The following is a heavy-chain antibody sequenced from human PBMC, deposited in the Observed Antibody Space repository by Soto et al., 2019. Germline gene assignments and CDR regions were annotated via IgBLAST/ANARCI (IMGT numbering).Heavy chain of an antibody. CDR1: RFTFNTYG. CDR2: ISYDGSNK. J-gene: IGHJ6*02. CDR3: AKVPAAYNYYGMDV. V-gene: IGHV3-30*18. D-gene: IGHD2-2*01. Sequence: QVQLVESGGGVVQPGRSLRLSCAASRFTFNTYGMHWVRRAPGKGLEWVAVISYDGSNKYYADSVKGRFTISRDNSKNTLYLQMNSLRAEDTAVYYCAKVPAAYNYYGMDVWGQGTTVTVSS.